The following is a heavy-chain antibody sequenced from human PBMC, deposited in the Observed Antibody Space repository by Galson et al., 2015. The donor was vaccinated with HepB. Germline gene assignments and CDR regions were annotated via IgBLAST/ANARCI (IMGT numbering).Heavy chain of an antibody. V-gene: IGHV3-48*01. D-gene: IGHD3-10*01. J-gene: IGHJ4*02. CDR1: GFTFTSYS. CDR2: ISSSSITK. CDR3: VRPGGVRGVIV. Sequence: SLRLSCAASGFTFTSYSMNWVRQAPGKGLEWVSYISSSSITKYYADSVQGRFTISRDNANNSLYLQMNSLGAEDTAVYYCVRPGGVRGVIVWGQGTLVTVSS.